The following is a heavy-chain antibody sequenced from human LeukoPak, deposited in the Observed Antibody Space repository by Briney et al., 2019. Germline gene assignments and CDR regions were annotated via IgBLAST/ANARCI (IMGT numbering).Heavy chain of an antibody. CDR1: GASFSGYY. Sequence: PSETLSLTCAVYGASFSGYYWSWIRQPPRKGLEWIGEINHSGSTNYNPSLKSRVTISVDRAKNQFSLKLSYVTAADTAVYYRARRSVVLLWFGELLYDAFDIRGQGTMVTVSS. D-gene: IGHD3-10*01. CDR3: ARRSVVLLWFGELLYDAFDI. J-gene: IGHJ3*02. CDR2: INHSGST. V-gene: IGHV4-34*01.